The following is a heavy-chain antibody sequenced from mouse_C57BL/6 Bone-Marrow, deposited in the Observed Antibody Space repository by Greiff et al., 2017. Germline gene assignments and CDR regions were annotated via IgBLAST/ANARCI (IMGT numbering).Heavy chain of an antibody. CDR1: GFTFSDYG. CDR3: ARAPGGAMDY. V-gene: IGHV5-15*01. J-gene: IGHJ4*01. CDR2: ISNLAYSI. Sequence: EVQVVESGGGLVQPGGSLKLSCAASGFTFSDYGMAWVRQAPRKGPEWVAFISNLAYSIYYADTVTGRFTFSRENAKNTLYLEMSSLRSEDTAMYYCARAPGGAMDYWGQGTSVTVSS. D-gene: IGHD3-1*01.